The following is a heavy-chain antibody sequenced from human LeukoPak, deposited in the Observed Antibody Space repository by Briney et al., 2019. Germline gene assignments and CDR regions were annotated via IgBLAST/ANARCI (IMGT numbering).Heavy chain of an antibody. V-gene: IGHV1-2*02. CDR2: INPNSGGT. CDR3: ARDLITIFGVVSYYFDY. J-gene: IGHJ4*02. D-gene: IGHD3-3*01. CDR1: GYTFTGYY. Sequence: ASVKVSCNASGYTFTGYYMHWVRQAPGQGLEWMGWINPNSGGTNYAQKFQGRVTVTRDTSISTAYMELSRLRSDDTAVYYCARDLITIFGVVSYYFDYWGQGTLVTVSS.